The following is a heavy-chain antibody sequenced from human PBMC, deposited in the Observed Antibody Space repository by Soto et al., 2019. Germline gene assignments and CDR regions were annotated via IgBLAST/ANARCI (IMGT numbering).Heavy chain of an antibody. Sequence: EVQVVESGGGLVQPGGSLGLSCAASGFTVSSSYMSWVRQAPGKGPEWVSILYSGGAAYYADSVQARFTISRDNSKNTLYVKMNSLRAEDTAEYYCARDATYTRSHFCGQGTPVTVSS. CDR2: LYSGGAA. D-gene: IGHD3-16*01. V-gene: IGHV3-66*01. CDR1: GFTVSSSY. J-gene: IGHJ4*02. CDR3: ARDATYTRSHF.